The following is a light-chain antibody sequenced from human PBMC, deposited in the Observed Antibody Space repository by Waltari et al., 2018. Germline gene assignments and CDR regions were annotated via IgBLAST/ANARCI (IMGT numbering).Light chain of an antibody. Sequence: QSALTQPASLSGSPRQSITISCTGTNSDIGGYNYVSWYQPHSGKAPKLMIFGVSDRPSGVSNRFSVSKSGNTASLTISELQADDEADYYCSSVTSSATWVFGGGTKLTVL. J-gene: IGLJ3*02. CDR1: NSDIGGYNY. V-gene: IGLV2-14*03. CDR3: SSVTSSATWV. CDR2: GVS.